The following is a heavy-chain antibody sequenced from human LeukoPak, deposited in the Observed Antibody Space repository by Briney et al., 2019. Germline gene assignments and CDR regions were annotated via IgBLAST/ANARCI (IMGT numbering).Heavy chain of an antibody. CDR1: GFTVSNNF. D-gene: IGHD5-18*01. J-gene: IGHJ3*02. CDR2: IYSSGHT. CDR3: GVDTTMAAFDAFDI. V-gene: IGHV3-53*01. Sequence: PGGSLRLSCAASGFTVSNNFMSWVRQAPGKGLEWVSVIYSSGHTDYADSVKGRFTISRDKSKNTVYLQMNSLRAEDTAVYYCGVDTTMAAFDAFDIWGQGTMVTVSS.